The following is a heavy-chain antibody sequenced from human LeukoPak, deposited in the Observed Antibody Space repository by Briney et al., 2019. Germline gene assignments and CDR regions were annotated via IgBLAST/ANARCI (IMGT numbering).Heavy chain of an antibody. CDR1: GGSISSSSYY. CDR2: IYYSGST. CDR3: ARGLPHLYYYYYYMDV. V-gene: IGHV4-39*07. J-gene: IGHJ6*03. D-gene: IGHD3-16*01. Sequence: SETLSLTCTVSGGSISSSSYYWGWIRQPPGKGLEWIGSIYYSGSTYYNPSLKSRVTISVDTSKNQFSLKLSSVTAADTAVYYCARGLPHLYYYYYYMDVWGKGTTVTVSS.